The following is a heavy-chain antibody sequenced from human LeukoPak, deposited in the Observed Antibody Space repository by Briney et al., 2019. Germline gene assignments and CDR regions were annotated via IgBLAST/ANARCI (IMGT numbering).Heavy chain of an antibody. CDR3: ARDPPGGGQQLVPYGVDV. Sequence: ASVKVSCKASGYTFTSYGISWVRQAPGQGLEWMGWISAYNGNTNYAQKLQGRVTMTTDTSTSTAYMELRSLRSDDTAVYYCARDPPGGGQQLVPYGVDVWGQGTTVTVSS. D-gene: IGHD6-13*01. V-gene: IGHV1-18*01. J-gene: IGHJ6*02. CDR1: GYTFTSYG. CDR2: ISAYNGNT.